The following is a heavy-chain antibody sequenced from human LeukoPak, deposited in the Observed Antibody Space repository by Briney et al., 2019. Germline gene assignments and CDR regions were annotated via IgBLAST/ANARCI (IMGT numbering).Heavy chain of an antibody. V-gene: IGHV1-2*02. CDR1: GYTFTGYY. CDR2: INPNSGGT. Sequence: ASVKVSCKASGYTFTGYYMHWVRQAPGQGLEWMGWINPNSGGTNYAQKFQGRFTMTRDTSISTAYMELSRLRSDDTAVYYCARVPEGGVTSKLDYWGQGTLVTVSS. CDR3: ARVPEGGVTSKLDY. D-gene: IGHD5-18*01. J-gene: IGHJ4*02.